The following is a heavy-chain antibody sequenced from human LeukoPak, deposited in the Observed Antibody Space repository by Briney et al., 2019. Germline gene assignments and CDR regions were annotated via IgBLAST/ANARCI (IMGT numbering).Heavy chain of an antibody. CDR2: ISFSGTTT. CDR1: GITFSSYS. D-gene: IGHD2-2*01. V-gene: IGHV3-23*01. J-gene: IGHJ4*02. CDR3: ARDPTELQLLSYYFDY. Sequence: GGSLRLSCAASGITFSSYSMSWVRQAPGKGLEWVSSISFSGTTTYYADSVKGRFTVSRDNSKNTLYLQMDGLRAVDTAVYYCARDPTELQLLSYYFDYWGQGTLVAVSS.